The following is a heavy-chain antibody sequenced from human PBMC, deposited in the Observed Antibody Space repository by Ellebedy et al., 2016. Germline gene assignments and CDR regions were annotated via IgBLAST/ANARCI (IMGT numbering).Heavy chain of an antibody. CDR1: GYTFTSYA. CDR3: ARAKFNLYDSSGYYH. J-gene: IGHJ5*02. V-gene: IGHV1-3*01. D-gene: IGHD3-22*01. Sequence: ASVKVSCKASGYTFTSYAMHWVRQAPGQRLEWMGWINAGNGNTKYSQKFQERVTITRDMSTSTAYMELSSLRSEDTAVYYCARAKFNLYDSSGYYHWGQGTLVTVSS. CDR2: INAGNGNT.